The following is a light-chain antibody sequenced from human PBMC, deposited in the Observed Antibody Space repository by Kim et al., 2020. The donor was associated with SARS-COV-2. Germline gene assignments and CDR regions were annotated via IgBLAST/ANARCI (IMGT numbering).Light chain of an antibody. CDR3: QQYATSPLT. CDR1: QIVPRSY. CDR2: DAS. V-gene: IGKV3-20*01. J-gene: IGKJ5*01. Sequence: EIVLTQSPGTLSLSPGGRAALSCRASQIVPRSYLAWYQQKPGQAPRLLIYDASSRATGIPDRFSGSESGTDFTLTISRLEPEDFAVYYCQQYATSPLTFGQGTRLEIK.